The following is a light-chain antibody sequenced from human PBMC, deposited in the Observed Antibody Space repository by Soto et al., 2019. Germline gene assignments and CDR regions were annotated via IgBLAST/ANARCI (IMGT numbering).Light chain of an antibody. Sequence: EIVLTQSPATLSLSPGERATLSCRASQSFSSYLAWYQQKPGQAPRLLIYDASNRATGIPARFSGSGSGTDFTLTISSLEPEDFEVYYCQQRSNWPLTFGVGTKVEIX. CDR2: DAS. V-gene: IGKV3-11*01. CDR3: QQRSNWPLT. J-gene: IGKJ4*01. CDR1: QSFSSY.